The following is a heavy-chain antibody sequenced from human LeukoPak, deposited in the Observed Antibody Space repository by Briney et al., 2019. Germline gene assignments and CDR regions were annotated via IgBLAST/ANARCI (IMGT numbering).Heavy chain of an antibody. V-gene: IGHV4-4*07. D-gene: IGHD6-19*01. CDR1: GGFNSGHH. J-gene: IGHJ6*04. CDR3: VRDSGSYGSGWFVHGTEV. Sequence: SETLSLTSTVSGGFNSGHHWVWIPQSVGKGLEWIGRIYTSGSTNYNPSLKSRVTMSVDTYKHQFSLKLNSVTAADTAVYYCVRDSGSYGSGWFVHGTEVWGEWSIVTVSS. CDR2: IYTSGST.